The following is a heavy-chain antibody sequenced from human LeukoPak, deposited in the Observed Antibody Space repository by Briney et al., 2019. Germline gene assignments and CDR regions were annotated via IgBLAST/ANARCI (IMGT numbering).Heavy chain of an antibody. D-gene: IGHD2-15*01. CDR1: RVTFNNYT. CDR3: ARDGLPATVANCFDP. CDR2: IIRNRIYI. J-gene: IGHJ5*02. V-gene: IGHV3-21*01. Sequence: GGSLRLSCAASRVTFNNYTMNSVRHAPRKRLECVSSIIRNRIYIKDVDSLKGRFTVSTDNAKNSLYLQMNSLRAGDTAVYYCARDGLPATVANCFDPWGQGTLDTVSS.